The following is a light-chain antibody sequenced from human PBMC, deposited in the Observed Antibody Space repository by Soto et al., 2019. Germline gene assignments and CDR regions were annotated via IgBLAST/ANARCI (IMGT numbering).Light chain of an antibody. J-gene: IGKJ3*01. CDR3: QQYGSSIFT. CDR1: QSVSSSY. Sequence: EIVLTQSPGTLSLSTGERATLSCRASQSVSSSYLAWYQQKPGQAPRLLIYGASGRATGIPDRFSGSGSGTDFTLTISRLEPEDFAVYYCQQYGSSIFTFGPGTKVDIK. V-gene: IGKV3-20*01. CDR2: GAS.